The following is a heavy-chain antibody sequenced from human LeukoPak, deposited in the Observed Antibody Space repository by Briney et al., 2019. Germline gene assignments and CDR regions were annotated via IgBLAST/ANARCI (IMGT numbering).Heavy chain of an antibody. J-gene: IGHJ5*02. CDR1: GYTFTGYY. CDR2: INTNSGGT. Sequence: ASVKVSCKASGYTFTGYYMYWVRQAPRQGIEWMGWINTNSGGTNNAQKFQGRVTMTRDTSISTAYMELSRLRSDDTAVYYCAREGYSRSWFDPWGQGTLVTVSS. D-gene: IGHD5-18*01. V-gene: IGHV1-2*02. CDR3: AREGYSRSWFDP.